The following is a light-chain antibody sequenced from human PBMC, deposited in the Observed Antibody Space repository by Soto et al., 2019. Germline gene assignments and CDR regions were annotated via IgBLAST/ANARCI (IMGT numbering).Light chain of an antibody. J-gene: IGKJ5*01. V-gene: IGKV4-1*01. CDR1: QSLLYSSNNKNY. CDR3: QQYYTTPIT. CDR2: WAS. Sequence: DIVMTQSPDSLAVSLGERATINCKSSQSLLYSSNNKNYLAWYQQKPGQPPKLVIYWASTRESGVPDRFSGSGSGTDFTLTVSSLQAEDVAVYYCQQYYTTPITFGQGTRLEIK.